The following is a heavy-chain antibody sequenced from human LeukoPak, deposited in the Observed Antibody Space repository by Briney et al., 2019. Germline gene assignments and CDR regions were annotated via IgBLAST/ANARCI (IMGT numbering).Heavy chain of an antibody. D-gene: IGHD3-9*01. Sequence: GGSLRLSCAASGFTFSSYGMHWVRQAPGKGLEWVAVIWYDGSNKYYADSVKGRFTISRDNSKNTLYLQMNSLRAEDTAVYYCARDGAWDILTGCYCYGMGVWGQGTTVTVSS. V-gene: IGHV3-33*01. CDR3: ARDGAWDILTGCYCYGMGV. CDR1: GFTFSSYG. CDR2: IWYDGSNK. J-gene: IGHJ6*02.